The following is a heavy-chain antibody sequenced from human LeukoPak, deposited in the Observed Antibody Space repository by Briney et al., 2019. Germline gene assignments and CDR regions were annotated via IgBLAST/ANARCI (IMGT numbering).Heavy chain of an antibody. J-gene: IGHJ4*02. V-gene: IGHV1-69*06. CDR1: GYTFTSYG. CDR2: IIPIFGTT. Sequence: SVKVSCKASGYTFTSYGISWVRQAPGQGLEWMGGIIPIFGTTNYAQKFQGRVTITADNSTSTAYMELRGLRSQDTAVYYCARAGSLGSKFDYWGQGTLVTVSS. CDR3: ARAGSLGSKFDY. D-gene: IGHD3-16*01.